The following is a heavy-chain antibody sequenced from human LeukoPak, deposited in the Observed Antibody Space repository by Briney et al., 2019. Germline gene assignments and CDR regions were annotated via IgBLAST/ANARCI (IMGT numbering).Heavy chain of an antibody. CDR3: ARVHSGYYDILTGYYPVYDAFDI. D-gene: IGHD3-9*01. V-gene: IGHV4-4*07. CDR2: FCTCGSA. Sequence: PSETLSLTCTVSGGSISSYYWSWIRQPAGQGREWIGRFCTCGSANYNPSRKSRVSMSVDTSKNQLSLNLSSVPAADTAVYYCARVHSGYYDILTGYYPVYDAFDIWGQGTMVTVSS. J-gene: IGHJ3*02. CDR1: GGSISSYY.